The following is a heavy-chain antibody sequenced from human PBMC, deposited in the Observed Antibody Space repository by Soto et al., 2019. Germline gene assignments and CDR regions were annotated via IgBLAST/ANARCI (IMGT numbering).Heavy chain of an antibody. Sequence: QVQLVESGGGVVQPGRSLRLSCAASGFAFSNYGMHWVRQAPGKGLEWVAVISYDGSNKYYADSVKGRFTISRDNSKNSLFLQMNSLRAEDTAGYYCAKDLQWLVQGPYFWGQGTLVTVSS. J-gene: IGHJ4*02. CDR3: AKDLQWLVQGPYF. CDR1: GFAFSNYG. V-gene: IGHV3-30*18. D-gene: IGHD6-19*01. CDR2: ISYDGSNK.